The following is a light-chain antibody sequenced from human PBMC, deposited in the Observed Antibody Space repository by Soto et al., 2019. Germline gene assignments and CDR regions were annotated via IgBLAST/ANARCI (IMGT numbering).Light chain of an antibody. J-gene: IGKJ1*01. CDR2: GAS. V-gene: IGKV3-20*01. Sequence: EIVLTQSPGTLSLSPGERATLSCRASQSVSSSYLAWFQQKPGQAPRLVIYGASSRATGIPDRFSGSGSGTDFTLTISRLEPEDFAVYYCQHYGSSPSTFDQGTKVEVK. CDR1: QSVSSSY. CDR3: QHYGSSPST.